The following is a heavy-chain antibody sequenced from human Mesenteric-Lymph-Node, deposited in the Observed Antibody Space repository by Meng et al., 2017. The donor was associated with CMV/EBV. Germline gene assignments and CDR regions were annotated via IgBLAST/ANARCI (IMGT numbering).Heavy chain of an antibody. V-gene: IGHV3-30*02. CDR1: GFPFSDYG. D-gene: IGHD2-15*01. J-gene: IGHJ3*02. CDR2: IRADGGKT. CDR3: AKEDVGRGDAFDI. Sequence: GGSLRLSCVASGFPFSDYGMHWIRQAPGKGLEWVAFIRADGGKTYSVDSVKGRFTISRDNSKNTLYLEMNSLRVEDTAVFYCAKEDVGRGDAFDIWGQGTMVTVSS.